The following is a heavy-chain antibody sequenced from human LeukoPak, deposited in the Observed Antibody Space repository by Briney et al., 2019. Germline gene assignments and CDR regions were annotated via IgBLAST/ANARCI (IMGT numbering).Heavy chain of an antibody. J-gene: IGHJ3*02. CDR3: AKDRYYYTLGAFDI. Sequence: QPVGCLRLSCAASGFTFSSSCTHWVRQAPGKGLEWVAVISYDGSNKYYADSVKGRFTISRDNSKNTLYLQMNSLRAEDTAVYYCAKDRYYYTLGAFDIWGQGTMVTVSS. V-gene: IGHV3-30*18. CDR1: GFTFSSSC. CDR2: ISYDGSNK. D-gene: IGHD3-10*01.